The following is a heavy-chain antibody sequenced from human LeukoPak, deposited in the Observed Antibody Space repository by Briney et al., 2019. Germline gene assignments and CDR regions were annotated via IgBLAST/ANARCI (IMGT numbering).Heavy chain of an antibody. V-gene: IGHV1-69*06. D-gene: IGHD3-10*01. CDR1: GGTFSSYA. CDR2: IIPIFGTA. J-gene: IGHJ5*02. Sequence: VASVKVSCKASGGTFSSYAISWVRQAPGQGLEWMGGIIPIFGTANYAQKFQGRVTITADKSTSTAYMELSSLRSEDTAVYYCARVEKYYGSGSYSNWLDPWGQGTLVTVSS. CDR3: ARVEKYYGSGSYSNWLDP.